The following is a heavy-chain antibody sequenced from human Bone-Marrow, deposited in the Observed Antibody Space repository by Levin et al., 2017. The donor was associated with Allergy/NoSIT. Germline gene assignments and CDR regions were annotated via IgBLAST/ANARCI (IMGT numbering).Heavy chain of an antibody. CDR2: SYYRGAT. J-gene: IGHJ6*02. CDR3: ARGGYYSLDV. Sequence: PSETLSLTCTVSGGSVSSGSHFWNWIRQSPGKGLEWIGYSYYRGATNYNPSLESRVTISVDTSRNQFSLKLSSMTAADTAVYYGARGGYYSLDVWGQGTTVTVSS. V-gene: IGHV4-61*01. CDR1: GGSVSSGSHF.